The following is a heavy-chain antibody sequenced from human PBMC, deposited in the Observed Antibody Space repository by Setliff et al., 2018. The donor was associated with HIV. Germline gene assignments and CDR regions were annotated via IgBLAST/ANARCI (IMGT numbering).Heavy chain of an antibody. CDR1: GGSISSHY. V-gene: IGHV4-59*11. Sequence: PSETLSLTCTVSGGSISSHYWSWIRQPPGKGLEWIGSIYYSGSTNYNPSLKSRVTISVDTSKNQFSLKLSSVTAADTAVYYCARDPLYYYDSSGYYGYYWGQGTLVTVSS. CDR2: IYYSGST. J-gene: IGHJ4*02. D-gene: IGHD3-22*01. CDR3: ARDPLYYYDSSGYYGYY.